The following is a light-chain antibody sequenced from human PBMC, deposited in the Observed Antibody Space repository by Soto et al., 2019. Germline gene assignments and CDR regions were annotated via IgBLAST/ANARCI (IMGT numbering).Light chain of an antibody. J-gene: IGKJ2*01. CDR1: QSVSSSY. V-gene: IGKV3-20*01. CDR2: GAS. Sequence: EIVLTQSPGTLSLSPGERATLSCRASQSVSSSYLAWYQQKPGQAPRLLIYGASSRATGIPDRFSGSGSGTDFTITISSLETEDFAVYYCQQYGSSPLYTFGQGTKLEIK. CDR3: QQYGSSPLYT.